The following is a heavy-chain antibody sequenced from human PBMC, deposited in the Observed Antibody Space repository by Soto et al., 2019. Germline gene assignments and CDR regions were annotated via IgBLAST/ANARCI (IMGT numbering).Heavy chain of an antibody. CDR3: SSGRLPAAGYQETDHFQH. V-gene: IGHV3-30*03. CDR1: GFTFSNYG. CDR2: ISYDGGKT. Sequence: QVQLVESGGGVVQPGRSLRLTCAASGFTFSNYGMHWVRQAPGKGQEWVAVISYDGGKTYYADSVKGRFTMSRDSSKKKLYLQMNSVRAEDTAVYYCSSGRLPAAGYQETDHFQHWSQGTTITV. D-gene: IGHD2-2*01. J-gene: IGHJ1*01.